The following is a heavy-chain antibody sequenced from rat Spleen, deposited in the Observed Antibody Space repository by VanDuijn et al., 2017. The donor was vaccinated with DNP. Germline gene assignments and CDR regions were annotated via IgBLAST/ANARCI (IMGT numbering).Heavy chain of an antibody. CDR2: ISYEGSTT. CDR1: GFTFSDYY. CDR3: TRHDYYSSPYDAMDA. J-gene: IGHJ4*01. Sequence: EVQLVESGGGLVQPGRSLKLSCAASGFTFSDYYMAWVRQAPKKGLEWVTTISYEGSTTYYGDSARGRFTISRDNAESTLYLQMDSPRSEDTATYYCTRHDYYSSPYDAMDAWGQGTSVTVSS. V-gene: IGHV5-7*01. D-gene: IGHD1-2*01.